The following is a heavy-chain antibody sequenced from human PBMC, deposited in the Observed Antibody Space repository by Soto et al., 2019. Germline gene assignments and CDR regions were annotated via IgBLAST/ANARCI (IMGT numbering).Heavy chain of an antibody. D-gene: IGHD2-15*01. Sequence: SVKVSCKASGGSLSTNPISWVRQAPGQGLEWMGGTGSGTGPGNHAQKFQGRLTVTADKSTSTVYMELTNLSSEDTAVYYCARRHSGGFFRFFDSWGQGTLVTSPQ. CDR1: GGSLSTNP. V-gene: IGHV1-69*06. CDR2: TGSGTGPG. CDR3: ARRHSGGFFRFFDS. J-gene: IGHJ4*02.